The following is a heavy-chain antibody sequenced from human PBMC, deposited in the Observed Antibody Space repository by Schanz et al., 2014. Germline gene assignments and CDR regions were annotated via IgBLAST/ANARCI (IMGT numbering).Heavy chain of an antibody. Sequence: DVQLLESGGGLVQPGGSLRLSCAASGFTFSSYAMSWVRQAPGKGLEWVSALSGSGTSTYYADSVKGRFTISRDNSKNTLYLQMNSLRAEDTAVYFCAKSQYYGSGSYSDYYGVDVWGQGTTVTVSS. V-gene: IGHV3-23*01. CDR1: GFTFSSYA. CDR3: AKSQYYGSGSYSDYYGVDV. D-gene: IGHD3-10*01. J-gene: IGHJ6*02. CDR2: LSGSGTST.